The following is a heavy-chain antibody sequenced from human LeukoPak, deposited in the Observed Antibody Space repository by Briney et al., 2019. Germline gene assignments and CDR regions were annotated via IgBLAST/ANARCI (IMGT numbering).Heavy chain of an antibody. J-gene: IGHJ4*02. CDR2: MNPNSGST. D-gene: IGHD3-10*01. Sequence: ASVKVSCKASGYTFTGYDINWVRQATGQGLEWMGWMNPNSGSTGYAQKFQGRVTITRNTSISTAYMELSSLRSEDTAVYYCARATYYYGSGSYSPDDYWGQGTLVTVPS. CDR1: GYTFTGYD. CDR3: ARATYYYGSGSYSPDDY. V-gene: IGHV1-8*01.